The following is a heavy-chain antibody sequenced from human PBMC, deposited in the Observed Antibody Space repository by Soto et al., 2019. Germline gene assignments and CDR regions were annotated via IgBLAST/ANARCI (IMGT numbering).Heavy chain of an antibody. V-gene: IGHV1-3*01. CDR3: ARDAAVGLFDY. CDR2: INAGNGNT. Sequence: ASVKVSCKASGYTFTSYAMHWVRQAPGQRLEWMGWINAGNGNTKSSQKFQGRVTITRDTSASTAYMELSSLRSEDTAVYYCARDAAVGLFDYWGQGTLVTVSS. J-gene: IGHJ4*02. CDR1: GYTFTSYA. D-gene: IGHD1-26*01.